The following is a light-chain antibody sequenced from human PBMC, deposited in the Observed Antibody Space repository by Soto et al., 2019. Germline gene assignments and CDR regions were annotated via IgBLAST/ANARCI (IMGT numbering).Light chain of an antibody. CDR2: AAS. CDR1: QGIRSY. CDR3: QQGHSFPLT. Sequence: DIQMTQSPSSVSASVGDIVTITCRASQGIRSYLGWYQQKPGKAPKLLIYAASSLQSGVPSRFSGSGSGTDFPLPISRPQPEDFATYYCQQGHSFPLTFGGGTQVEIK. J-gene: IGKJ4*01. V-gene: IGKV1-12*01.